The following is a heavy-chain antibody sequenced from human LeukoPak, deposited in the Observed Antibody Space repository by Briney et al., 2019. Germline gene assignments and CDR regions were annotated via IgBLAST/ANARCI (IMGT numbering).Heavy chain of an antibody. CDR1: GYTFTSYD. J-gene: IGHJ3*02. V-gene: IGHV1-8*03. D-gene: IGHD2-21*01. CDR3: ARGGYCGGDCYNDAFDI. CDR2: MNPNSGNT. Sequence: ASVKVSCKASGYTFTSYDINWVRQATGQGLEWMGWMNPNSGNTGYAQKFQGRVTITMNTSISTAYMELSSLRSEDTAVYYCARGGYCGGDCYNDAFDIWGQGTMVTVSS.